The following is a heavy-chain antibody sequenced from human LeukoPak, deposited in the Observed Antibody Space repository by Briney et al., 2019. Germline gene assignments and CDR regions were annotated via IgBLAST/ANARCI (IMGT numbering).Heavy chain of an antibody. Sequence: SETLSLTCTVSGGSISSSSYYWGWIRQPPGKGLEWIGSIYYSGSTYYNPSLKSRVTISVDTSKNQFSLKLSSVTAADTAVYYCATLNRAVAGLIDYWGQGTLVTVSS. CDR3: ATLNRAVAGLIDY. D-gene: IGHD6-19*01. CDR1: GGSISSSSYY. V-gene: IGHV4-39*07. J-gene: IGHJ4*02. CDR2: IYYSGST.